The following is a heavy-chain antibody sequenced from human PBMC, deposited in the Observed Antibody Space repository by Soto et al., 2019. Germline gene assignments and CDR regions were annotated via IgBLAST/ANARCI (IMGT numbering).Heavy chain of an antibody. D-gene: IGHD4-17*01. V-gene: IGHV3-48*01. J-gene: IGHJ6*03. Sequence: GGSLRLSCAASGFTFSSYSMNWVRQAPGKGLEWVSYISSSSSTIYYADSVKGRFTISRDNAKNSLYLQMNSLRAEDTAVYYCARAGVIDYGDPYYYYYMDVWGKGTTVTVSS. CDR3: ARAGVIDYGDPYYYYYMDV. CDR1: GFTFSSYS. CDR2: ISSSSSTI.